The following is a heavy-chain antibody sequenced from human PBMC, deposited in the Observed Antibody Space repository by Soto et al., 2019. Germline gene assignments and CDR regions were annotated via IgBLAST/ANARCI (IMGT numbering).Heavy chain of an antibody. V-gene: IGHV3-48*02. CDR3: ATEEMGATSDYYHGMDV. CDR1: GFTFSSYS. D-gene: IGHD1-26*01. CDR2: ISSSSSTI. J-gene: IGHJ6*02. Sequence: GGSLRLSCAASGFTFSSYSMNWVRQAPGKGLEWVSYISSSSSTIYYADSVKGRFTISRDNAKNSLYLQMNSLRDEDTAVYYCATEEMGATSDYYHGMDVWGQGTKVTVSS.